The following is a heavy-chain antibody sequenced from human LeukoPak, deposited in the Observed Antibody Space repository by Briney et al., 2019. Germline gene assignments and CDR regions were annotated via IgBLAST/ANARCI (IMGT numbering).Heavy chain of an antibody. CDR3: ARVNCSSTSCYMIGWFDP. CDR1: GDSVSSSSSY. J-gene: IGHJ5*02. CDR2: IYYSGGT. D-gene: IGHD2-2*02. V-gene: IGHV4-39*07. Sequence: PSETLSLTCTVSGDSVSSSSSYWGWIRQPPGKWLEWIGIIYYSGGTYYNPSLGSRVTITVDTSKNQFSLKLSSVTAADTAVYYCARVNCSSTSCYMIGWFDPWGQGTLVTVSS.